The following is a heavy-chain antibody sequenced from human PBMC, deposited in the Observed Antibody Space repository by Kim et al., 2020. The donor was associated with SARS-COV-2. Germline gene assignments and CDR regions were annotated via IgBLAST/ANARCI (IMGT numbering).Heavy chain of an antibody. V-gene: IGHV1-3*01. CDR2: INAGNGNT. D-gene: IGHD2-21*01. Sequence: ASVKVSCKASGYTFTSYAMHWVRQAPGQRLEWMGWINAGNGNTKYSQKFQGRVTITRDTSASTAYMELSSLGSEDTAVYYCARELVVVAWWPQLAIDYWGQGTLVTVSS. CDR3: ARELVVVAWWPQLAIDY. CDR1: GYTFTSYA. J-gene: IGHJ4*02.